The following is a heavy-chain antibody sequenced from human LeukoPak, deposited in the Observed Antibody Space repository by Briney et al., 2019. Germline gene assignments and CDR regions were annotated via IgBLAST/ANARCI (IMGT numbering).Heavy chain of an antibody. CDR2: IYYSGST. CDR1: GGSISSGDYY. J-gene: IGHJ4*02. CDR3: ARAVGHDYVWGSYRVYFDY. V-gene: IGHV4-30-4*01. D-gene: IGHD3-16*02. Sequence: PSQTLSLTCTVSGGSISSGDYYWRWIRQPPGKGLEWIGYIYYSGSTYYNPSLKSRVTISVDTSKSQFSLKLGSVTAADTAVYYCARAVGHDYVWGSYRVYFDYWGQGTLVTVSS.